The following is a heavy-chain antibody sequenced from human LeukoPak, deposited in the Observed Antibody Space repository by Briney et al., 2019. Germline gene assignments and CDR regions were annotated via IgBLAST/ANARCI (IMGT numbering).Heavy chain of an antibody. V-gene: IGHV3-23*01. Sequence: GGSLRLSCAASGFTFSSYSMNWVRQAPGKGLEWVSAISGSGGSTYYADSVKGRFTISRDNSKNTLYLQMNSLRAEDTAVYYCAKDHYEGADGDAFDIWGQGTMVTVSS. CDR2: ISGSGGST. CDR1: GFTFSSYS. J-gene: IGHJ3*02. CDR3: AKDHYEGADGDAFDI. D-gene: IGHD3-22*01.